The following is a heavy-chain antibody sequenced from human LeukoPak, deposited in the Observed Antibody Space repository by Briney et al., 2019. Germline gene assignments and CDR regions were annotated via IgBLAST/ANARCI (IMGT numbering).Heavy chain of an antibody. CDR1: GGSISSSNW. D-gene: IGHD3-22*01. CDR2: IYHSGST. J-gene: IGHJ2*01. CDR3: ARLGAPSINYYDDRGYFDL. Sequence: SETLSLTCAVSGGSISSSNWWSWVRQPPGKGLEWIGEIYHSGSTNYNPSLKSRVTISVDKSKNQFSLKLSSVTAADTAVYYCARLGAPSINYYDDRGYFDLWGRGTLVTVSS. V-gene: IGHV4-4*02.